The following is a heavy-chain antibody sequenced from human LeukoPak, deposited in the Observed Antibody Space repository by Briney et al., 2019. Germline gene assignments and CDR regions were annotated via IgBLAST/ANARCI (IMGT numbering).Heavy chain of an antibody. CDR3: ATGYSSTWYYFDY. CDR2: IYHSGST. D-gene: IGHD6-13*01. V-gene: IGHV4-59*01. J-gene: IGHJ4*02. CDR1: GDSISSYY. Sequence: PSETLSLTCTVSGDSISSYYWSWIRRPPGKGLEWIGYIYHSGSTNYNPSLKSRVTISADTSKDQFSLKLASVTAADTAVYYCATGYSSTWYYFDYWGQGTLATVSS.